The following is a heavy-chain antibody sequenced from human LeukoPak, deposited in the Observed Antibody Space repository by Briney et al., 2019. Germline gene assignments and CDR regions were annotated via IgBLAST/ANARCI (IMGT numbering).Heavy chain of an antibody. Sequence: AGSLRLSCAASGFTFTRYAMSWVRQAPGKGLEWVSVISGSGGSTYYADSVKGRFTISRDNSKNTLFLQMNSPRAEDTAIYYCAKDRSGYNSGTYFDYWGQGTLVTVSS. J-gene: IGHJ4*02. D-gene: IGHD1-26*01. CDR3: AKDRSGYNSGTYFDY. CDR2: ISGSGGST. V-gene: IGHV3-23*01. CDR1: GFTFTRYA.